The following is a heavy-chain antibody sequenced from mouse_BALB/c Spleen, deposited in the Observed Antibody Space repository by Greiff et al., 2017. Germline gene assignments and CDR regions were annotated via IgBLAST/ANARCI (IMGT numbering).Heavy chain of an antibody. CDR1: GYTFTSYY. CDR3: TGGNRAWFAY. J-gene: IGHJ3*01. V-gene: IGHV1S81*02. Sequence: VKVVESGAELVKPGASVKLSCKASGYTFTSYYMYWVKQRPGQGLEWIGEINPSNGGTNFNEKFKSKATLTVDKSSSTAYMQLSSLTSEDSAVYYCTGGNRAWFAYWGQGTLVTVSA. D-gene: IGHD1-1*02. CDR2: INPSNGGT.